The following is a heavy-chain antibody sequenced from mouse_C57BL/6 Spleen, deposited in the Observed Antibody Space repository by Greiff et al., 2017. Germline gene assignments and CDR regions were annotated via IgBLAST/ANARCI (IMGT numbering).Heavy chain of an antibody. CDR1: GYTFTSYW. Sequence: QVQLQQPGAELVMPGASVKLSCKASGYTFTSYWMHWVKQRPGQGLEWIGEIDPSDSYTNYNQKFKGKSTLTVDKSSSTAYMQLGSLTSEDSAVYYCARSGYFDVWGTGTTVTVSS. CDR3: ARSGYFDV. J-gene: IGHJ1*03. V-gene: IGHV1-69*01. CDR2: IDPSDSYT.